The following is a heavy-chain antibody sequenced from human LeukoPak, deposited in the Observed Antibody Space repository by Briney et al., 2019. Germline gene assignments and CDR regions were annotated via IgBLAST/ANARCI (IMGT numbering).Heavy chain of an antibody. Sequence: GGSLRLPCAASRSIFSNYAMHWVRQAPGKGLDWVAVISYHGSDQYYADSVKGRFTISRDYSKNTLYLQMNSLRAEDTAIFYCAKDRGSYGDYVFLDYWGQGTPVTVSS. CDR3: AKDRGSYGDYVFLDY. D-gene: IGHD4-17*01. J-gene: IGHJ4*02. CDR2: ISYHGSDQ. V-gene: IGHV3-30*04. CDR1: RSIFSNYA.